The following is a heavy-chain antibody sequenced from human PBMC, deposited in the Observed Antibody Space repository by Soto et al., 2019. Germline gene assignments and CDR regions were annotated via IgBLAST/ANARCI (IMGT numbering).Heavy chain of an antibody. V-gene: IGHV3-21*01. J-gene: IGHJ4*02. Sequence: VQQVESGGGLVKPGGSLTLSCAASGFTFSSYTMTWVRQAPGKGLEWVSSISFSSTNIHSADSVKGRFTISRDNARNSLYLQMNSLRAEDTAVYYCARGAGDLPYWGQGTLVTVSS. CDR2: ISFSSTNI. CDR3: ARGAGDLPY. D-gene: IGHD7-27*01. CDR1: GFTFSSYT.